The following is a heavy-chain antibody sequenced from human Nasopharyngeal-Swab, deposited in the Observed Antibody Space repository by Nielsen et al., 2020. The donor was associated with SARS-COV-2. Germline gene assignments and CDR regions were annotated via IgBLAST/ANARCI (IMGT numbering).Heavy chain of an antibody. CDR3: ARLLAAAGLYYYYGMDV. J-gene: IGHJ6*02. CDR1: GCTFTSYY. CDR2: INPSGGST. V-gene: IGHV1-46*01. D-gene: IGHD6-13*01. Sequence: ASVKVSCKASGCTFTSYYMHWVRQAPGQGLEWMGIINPSGGSTSYAQKFQGRVTMTRDTSTSTVYMELSSLRSEDTAVYYCARLLAAAGLYYYYGMDVWGQGTTVTVSS.